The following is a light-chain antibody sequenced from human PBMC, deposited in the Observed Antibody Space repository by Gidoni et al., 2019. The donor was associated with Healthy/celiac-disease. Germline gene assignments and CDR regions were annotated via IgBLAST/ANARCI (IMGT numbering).Light chain of an antibody. CDR1: QSISSY. CDR3: QQSYSTPVT. CDR2: AAS. Sequence: DIQMTQSPSSLSASVGDRVTITCRTSQSISSYLNWYQKKPGKAPKLLFYAASSLQSGVPSRFSGSGSGTDFSLTISSLQPEDFATYYCQQSYSTPVTFGQGTKVEIK. J-gene: IGKJ1*01. V-gene: IGKV1-39*01.